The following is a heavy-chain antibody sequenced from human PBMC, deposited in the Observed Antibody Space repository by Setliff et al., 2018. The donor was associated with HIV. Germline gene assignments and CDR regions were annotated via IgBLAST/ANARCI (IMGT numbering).Heavy chain of an antibody. V-gene: IGHV4-59*01. CDR3: ARRVILSYGYYFDY. CDR2: IYYSGST. Sequence: SETLSLTCTVSGDSISDYYWTWIRQPPGKGLEWIGYIYYSGSTNYNPSLKSRVTISVDTSKNQFSLKLTSLTAADTAVYYCARRVILSYGYYFDYWGQGTLVTVSS. CDR1: GDSISDYY. D-gene: IGHD3-16*02. J-gene: IGHJ4*02.